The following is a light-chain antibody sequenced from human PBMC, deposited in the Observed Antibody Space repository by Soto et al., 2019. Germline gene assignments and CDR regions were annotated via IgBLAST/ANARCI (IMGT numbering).Light chain of an antibody. Sequence: QSVLTQPPSASGSPGQSVTISCTGTSSDVGGYNYVSWYQQYPGRAPKLMIYEVTKLPSGVPDRFSVSKSGNTASLTVSGLQAEDEADYYCSSYAASNNFYFVFGGGTKVTVL. CDR3: SSYAASNNFYFV. J-gene: IGLJ3*02. V-gene: IGLV2-8*01. CDR2: EVT. CDR1: SSDVGGYNY.